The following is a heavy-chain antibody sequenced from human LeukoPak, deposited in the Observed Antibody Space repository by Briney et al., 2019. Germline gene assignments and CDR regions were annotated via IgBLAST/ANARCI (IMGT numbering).Heavy chain of an antibody. CDR1: GDSVSSNSAA. CDR3: ARDRYYGSGSFFNYYYYYGMDV. V-gene: IGHV6-1*01. D-gene: IGHD3-10*01. CDR2: TYYRSKWYN. J-gene: IGHJ6*02. Sequence: SQTLSLTCAISGDSVSSNSAAWNWIRQSPSRGLEWLGRTYYRSKWYNDYAVSVKSRITINPDTSKNQFSLQLNSVTPEDTAVYYCARDRYYGSGSFFNYYYYYGMDVWGQGTTVTVSS.